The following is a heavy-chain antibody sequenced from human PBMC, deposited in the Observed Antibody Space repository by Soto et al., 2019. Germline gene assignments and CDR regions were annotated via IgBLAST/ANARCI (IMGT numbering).Heavy chain of an antibody. Sequence: GGSLRLSCAASGFTLSSYSMNWVRQAPGKGLEWVSYISSSSSTIYYADSVTGRFTISRDNAKSSLYLQMNSLRDEDSAVYYCASNYLYYYGMDVWGQGTTVTVSS. CDR2: ISSSSSTI. V-gene: IGHV3-48*02. CDR1: GFTLSSYS. J-gene: IGHJ6*02. D-gene: IGHD4-4*01. CDR3: ASNYLYYYGMDV.